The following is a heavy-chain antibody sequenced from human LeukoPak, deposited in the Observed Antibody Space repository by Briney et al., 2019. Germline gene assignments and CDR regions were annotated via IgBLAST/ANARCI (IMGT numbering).Heavy chain of an antibody. J-gene: IGHJ4*02. V-gene: IGHV3-23*01. Sequence: GGSLRLSCAASGFTFSTYAMSWVRQAPGKGLEWVSTISGSGANTYYADSVRGRFTISRDNSKNTLYLQMNSLKAEDTAVYYCVKFVGAKGYWGQGTLVTVSS. CDR1: GFTFSTYA. D-gene: IGHD1-26*01. CDR3: VKFVGAKGY. CDR2: ISGSGANT.